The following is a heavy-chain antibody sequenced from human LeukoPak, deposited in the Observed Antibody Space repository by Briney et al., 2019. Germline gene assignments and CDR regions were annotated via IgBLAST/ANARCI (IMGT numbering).Heavy chain of an antibody. Sequence: PSETLSLTCSVSGGSISSSSYYWGWIRQSPGKGLEWIGSIYYSGSTYYNPSLKSRVTISVDTSKNQFSLKLSSVTAADTAVYYCARVNYGDYGINWFDPWGQGTLVTVSS. CDR2: IYYSGST. J-gene: IGHJ5*02. D-gene: IGHD4-17*01. CDR1: GGSISSSSYY. V-gene: IGHV4-39*07. CDR3: ARVNYGDYGINWFDP.